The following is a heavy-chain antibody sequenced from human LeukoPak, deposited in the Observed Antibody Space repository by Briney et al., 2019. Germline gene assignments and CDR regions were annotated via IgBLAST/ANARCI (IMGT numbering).Heavy chain of an antibody. D-gene: IGHD6-13*01. CDR3: ARAYSSSDQENWFDP. J-gene: IGHJ5*02. CDR1: GYTFTNYG. V-gene: IGHV1-18*01. CDR2: IGPNNGNT. Sequence: ASVKVSCKASGYTFTNYGLTWVRQAPGQGLEWVGWIGPNNGNTNYAQKLQGRVIMTTDTSTSTAYMDLTSLRSDDTAVYYCARAYSSSDQENWFDPWGQGTLVTVSS.